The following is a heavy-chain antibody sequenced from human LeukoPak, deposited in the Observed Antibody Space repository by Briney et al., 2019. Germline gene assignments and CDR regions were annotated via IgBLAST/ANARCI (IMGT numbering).Heavy chain of an antibody. CDR1: GFTFNSYA. Sequence: GGSLKLSCAASGFTFNSYALSWVRQAPGKGLEWVSSISAGGGSTYYADSVKGRFTISRDNSKNPAYLQMNSRIVDDTTLYYSAKDLDGYGGLRGEAFDIWGQGTMVIVSS. D-gene: IGHD5-24*01. V-gene: IGHV3-23*01. CDR2: ISAGGGST. J-gene: IGHJ3*02. CDR3: AKDLDGYGGLRGEAFDI.